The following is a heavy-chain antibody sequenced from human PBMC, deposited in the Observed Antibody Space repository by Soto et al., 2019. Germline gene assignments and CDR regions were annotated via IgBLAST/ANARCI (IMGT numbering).Heavy chain of an antibody. V-gene: IGHV4-39*01. CDR2: IYYSGST. D-gene: IGHD3-3*01. J-gene: IGHJ4*02. Sequence: SETLSLTCTVSGGSISSSSYYWGWIRQPPGKGLEWIGSIYYSGSTYYNPSLKSRVTISVDTSKNQFSLKLSSVTAADTAVYYCARHIRDPRVSDFWEVSGKIDYWGQGTLVTVSS. CDR3: ARHIRDPRVSDFWEVSGKIDY. CDR1: GGSISSSSYY.